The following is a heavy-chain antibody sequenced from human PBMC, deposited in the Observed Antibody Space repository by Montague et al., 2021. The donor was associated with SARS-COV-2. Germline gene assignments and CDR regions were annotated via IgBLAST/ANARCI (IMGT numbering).Heavy chain of an antibody. V-gene: IGHV3-21*01. J-gene: IGHJ4*02. CDR1: GFTFSSYS. D-gene: IGHD3-22*01. CDR3: ARVWNYYDSSGYYLSYFDY. Sequence: SLRLSCAASGFTFSSYSMYWVRQAPGKGLEWVSSISSSSSYIYYADSVEGRFTISRDNAKNSLYLQMNSLRAEDTAVYYCARVWNYYDSSGYYLSYFDYWGQGTLVTVSS. CDR2: ISSSSSYI.